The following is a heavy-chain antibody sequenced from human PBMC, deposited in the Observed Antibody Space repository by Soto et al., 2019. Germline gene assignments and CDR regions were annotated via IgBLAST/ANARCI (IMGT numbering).Heavy chain of an antibody. Sequence: ASVKVSCKASGGTFSSYTISWVRQAPGQGLEWMGRIIPILGIANYAQKFQGRVTITADKSTSTAYMELSSLRSEDTAVYYCARFADPGIAAAGTQEGVTYYYYGMDVWGQGTTVTVSS. CDR3: ARFADPGIAAAGTQEGVTYYYYGMDV. CDR2: IIPILGIA. D-gene: IGHD6-13*01. J-gene: IGHJ6*02. CDR1: GGTFSSYT. V-gene: IGHV1-69*02.